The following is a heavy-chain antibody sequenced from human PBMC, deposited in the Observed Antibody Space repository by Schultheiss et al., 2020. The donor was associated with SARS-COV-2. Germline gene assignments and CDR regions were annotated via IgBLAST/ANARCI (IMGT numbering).Heavy chain of an antibody. CDR3: TRQGAGTSWFDP. Sequence: GGSLRLSCAASGFTFSSYAMHWVRQAPGKGLEWVAVISYDGSNKYYADSVKGRFTISRDNSKNTLYLQMNSLKTEDTAMYYCTRQGAGTSWFDPWGQGTLVTVSS. CDR2: ISYDGSNK. J-gene: IGHJ5*02. V-gene: IGHV3-30-3*01. D-gene: IGHD1-7*01. CDR1: GFTFSSYA.